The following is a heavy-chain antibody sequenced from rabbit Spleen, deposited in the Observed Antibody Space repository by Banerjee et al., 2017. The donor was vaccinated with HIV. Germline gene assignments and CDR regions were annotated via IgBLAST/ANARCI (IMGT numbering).Heavy chain of an antibody. D-gene: IGHD4-2*01. J-gene: IGHJ4*01. CDR1: GFPFSNKAV. Sequence: QSLEESGGDLVKPGASLTLTCTASGFPFSNKAVMCWVRQAPGKGLEWIACIDVVKSGNTYYPDWAKGRFTISKTSSTTVALQVTSLTAADTATYFCARDAAGREDFNLWGPGTLVTVS. CDR2: IDVVKSGNT. V-gene: IGHV1S40*01. CDR3: ARDAAGREDFNL.